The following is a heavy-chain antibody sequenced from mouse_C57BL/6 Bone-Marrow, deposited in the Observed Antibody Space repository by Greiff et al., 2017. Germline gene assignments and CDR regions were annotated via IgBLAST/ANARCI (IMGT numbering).Heavy chain of an antibody. J-gene: IGHJ2*01. CDR1: GFSLTSYG. D-gene: IGHD2-12*01. Sequence: VQLKESGPGLVAPSQSLSITCTVSGFSLTSYGVSWVRQPPGKGLEWLGVIWGAGRTNYHSALISRLSISKVNSKSQVFLNLNSLQTDDTATYYCARVYDVFDYWGQGTTLTVSS. CDR2: IWGAGRT. V-gene: IGHV2-3*01. CDR3: ARVYDVFDY.